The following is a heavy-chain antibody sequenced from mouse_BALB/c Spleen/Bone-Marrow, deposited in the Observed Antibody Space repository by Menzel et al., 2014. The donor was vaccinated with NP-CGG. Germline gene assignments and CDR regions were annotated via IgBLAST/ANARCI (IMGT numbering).Heavy chain of an antibody. J-gene: IGHJ2*01. V-gene: IGHV1-62-2*01. D-gene: IGHD2-3*01. CDR3: AXHEGGEMGFDY. CDR1: GYTFTEYI. Sequence: VQLQESGAGLVKPGASVKLSCKASGYTFTEYIIHWVKQRSGQGLEWIGWFYPGSGSIKYNEKFKDKATLTADKSSSTVYMELSRLTSEDSAVXXXAXHEGGEMGFDYWGQGTTLTVSS. CDR2: FYPGSGSI.